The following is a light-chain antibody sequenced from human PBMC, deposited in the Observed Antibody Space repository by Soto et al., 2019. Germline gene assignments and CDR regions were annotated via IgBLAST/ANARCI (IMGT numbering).Light chain of an antibody. CDR3: QQYNSYSST. Sequence: DIQMTQSPSTLSASVGDRVTITCRASQSISSWLAWYQQKPGKAPKLLIYDASSLESGVPSRFSGSVSGTEFTLTISSLQPDDFATYYCQQYNSYSSTFGQGTRWIS. V-gene: IGKV1-5*01. J-gene: IGKJ1*01. CDR1: QSISSW. CDR2: DAS.